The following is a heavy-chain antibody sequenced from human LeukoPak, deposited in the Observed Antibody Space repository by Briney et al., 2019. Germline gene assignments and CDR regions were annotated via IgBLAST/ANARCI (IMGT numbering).Heavy chain of an antibody. Sequence: TSETLSLTCTVSGGSISSGTYYWTWIRQPAGKGLEWIRRISTRGSTNYNPSLKSRVTISVDTSKNQFSLKLSSVTAADTAVYYCARHPLGDYYDSSGLRKSAFDIWGQGTMVTVSS. CDR1: GGSISSGTYY. V-gene: IGHV4-61*02. CDR3: ARHPLGDYYDSSGLRKSAFDI. D-gene: IGHD3-22*01. CDR2: ISTRGST. J-gene: IGHJ3*02.